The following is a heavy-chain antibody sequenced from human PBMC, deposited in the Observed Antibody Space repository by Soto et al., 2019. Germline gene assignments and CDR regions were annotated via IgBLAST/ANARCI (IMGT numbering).Heavy chain of an antibody. CDR3: AKDRMNHNSVWDPFDI. CDR2: ISSSSSTI. CDR1: GFAFSGFE. D-gene: IGHD2-15*01. J-gene: IGHJ3*02. V-gene: IGHV3-48*02. Sequence: GGSLRLSCAASGFAFSGFEMNWVRQAPGKGLEWISYISSSSSTIYYADSVKGRFTISRDNAENSLYLQMNSLRDEDTAVYYCAKDRMNHNSVWDPFDIWGQGTMVTVSS.